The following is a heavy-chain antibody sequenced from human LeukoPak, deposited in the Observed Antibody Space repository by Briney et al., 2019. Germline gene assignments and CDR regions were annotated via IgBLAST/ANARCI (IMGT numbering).Heavy chain of an antibody. Sequence: GGSLRLSCAASGFTFDDYTMHWVRQAPGKGLEWVSLISWDGGSTYYADSVKGRFTISRDNSKNSLYLQMNSLRTEDTALYYCAKAVTHYDILTGYPDYWGQGTLVTVSS. CDR1: GFTFDDYT. CDR3: AKAVTHYDILTGYPDY. D-gene: IGHD3-9*01. V-gene: IGHV3-43*01. CDR2: ISWDGGST. J-gene: IGHJ4*02.